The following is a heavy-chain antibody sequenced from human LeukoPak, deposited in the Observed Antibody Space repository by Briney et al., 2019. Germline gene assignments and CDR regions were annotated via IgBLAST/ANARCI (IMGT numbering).Heavy chain of an antibody. V-gene: IGHV3-21*01. CDR2: ISSRSSYI. J-gene: IGHJ4*02. Sequence: GGSLRLSCAASGFTFSTYSMNWVRQAPGKGLEWVSSISSRSSYIYYADSVKGRFTISRDNAENSLYLQMNSLRAEDTAVYYCARDGGHTSHISWGQGTLVTVSS. D-gene: IGHD2-21*01. CDR3: ARDGGHTSHIS. CDR1: GFTFSTYS.